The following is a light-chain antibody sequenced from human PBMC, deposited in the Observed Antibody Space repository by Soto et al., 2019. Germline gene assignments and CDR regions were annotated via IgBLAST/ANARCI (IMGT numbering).Light chain of an antibody. CDR3: NSYTTTRALV. CDR2: EVS. V-gene: IGLV2-14*01. CDR1: SADIGSHYY. Sequence: VLTRPASLSGSPGQSITSSCTGSSADIGSHYYVSWYQQHPGKVPKLIIYEVSKRPSGASDRFSGSKSGNAAYLSISGLQPEDEADYYCNSYTTTRALVFGTGTKVTVL. J-gene: IGLJ1*01.